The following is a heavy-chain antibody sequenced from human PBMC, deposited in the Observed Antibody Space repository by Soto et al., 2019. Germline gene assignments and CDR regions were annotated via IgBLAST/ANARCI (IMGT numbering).Heavy chain of an antibody. J-gene: IGHJ6*03. V-gene: IGHV1-24*01. CDR2: FDPEDGET. CDR1: GYTLTELS. CDR3: ATSITMVRGVMTGAYYYMDV. Sequence: ASVKVSCKVSGYTLTELSMHWVRQAPGKGLEWMGGFDPEDGETIYAQKFQGRVTMTEDTSTDTAYMELSSLRSEDTAVYYCATSITMVRGVMTGAYYYMDVWGKGTTVTVSS. D-gene: IGHD3-10*01.